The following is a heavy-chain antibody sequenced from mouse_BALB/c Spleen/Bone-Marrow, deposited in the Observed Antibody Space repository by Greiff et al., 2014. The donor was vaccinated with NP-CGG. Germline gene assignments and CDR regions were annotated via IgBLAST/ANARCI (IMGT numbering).Heavy chain of an antibody. Sequence: VQLQQPGPSLVKPSQTLSLTCSVTGDSNTSGYWNWIRKFPGNKLEYMGYISYSGSTYYNPSLKSRISITRDTSKNQYYLQLNSVTTEDTATYYCATYDGYCFDYWGQGTTLTVSS. CDR3: ATYDGYCFDY. J-gene: IGHJ2*01. CDR1: GDSNTSGY. CDR2: ISYSGST. V-gene: IGHV3-8*02. D-gene: IGHD2-3*01.